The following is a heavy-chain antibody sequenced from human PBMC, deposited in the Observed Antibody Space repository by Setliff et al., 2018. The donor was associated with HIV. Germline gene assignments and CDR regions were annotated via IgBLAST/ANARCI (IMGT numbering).Heavy chain of an antibody. CDR1: GFAFSDFS. D-gene: IGHD2-21*01. CDR2: IKSKTDGGTT. J-gene: IGHJ4*02. CDR3: TTGTRLVD. V-gene: IGHV3-15*01. Sequence: GSLRLSCAASGFAFSDFSMSWVRQAPGKGLEWVGRIKSKTDGGTTDYAAPVKGRFTISRDDSKNTLYLQMNSLKTEDTAVYYCTTGTRLVDWGQGALVTVSS.